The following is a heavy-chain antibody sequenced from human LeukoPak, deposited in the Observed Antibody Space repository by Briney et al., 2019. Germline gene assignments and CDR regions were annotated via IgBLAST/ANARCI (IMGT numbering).Heavy chain of an antibody. CDR2: VYYSAST. D-gene: IGHD4-17*01. CDR3: ARGIMTTVPTLDS. Sequence: SETLPLTCTVSGGSINGYYWTWIRQPPGKGLEWIGFVYYSASTNYNPSLKSRVTISVDTSKKQFSLRLSSVTTAETAVYYCARGIMTTVPTLDSWGQGTLVTVSS. J-gene: IGHJ4*02. CDR1: GGSINGYY. V-gene: IGHV4-59*01.